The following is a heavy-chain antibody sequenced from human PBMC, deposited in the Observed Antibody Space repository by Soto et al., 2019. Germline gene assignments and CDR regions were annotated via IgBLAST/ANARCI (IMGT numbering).Heavy chain of an antibody. J-gene: IGHJ4*02. CDR2: INSDGSYT. Sequence: EVQLLESGGGLVQPGGSLRLSCAASGFTFSSYAMSWVRQAPGKGLEWVSRINSDGSYTAYADSVKGRFTISRDNAKNTLYLQMNILRAEDTAVYYCARSLSPSPDYWGQGTLVTVSS. V-gene: IGHV3-74*02. D-gene: IGHD2-2*01. CDR1: GFTFSSYA. CDR3: ARSLSPSPDY.